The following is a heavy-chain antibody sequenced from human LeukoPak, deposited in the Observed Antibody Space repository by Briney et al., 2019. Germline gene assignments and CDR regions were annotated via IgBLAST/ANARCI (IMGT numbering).Heavy chain of an antibody. J-gene: IGHJ4*02. CDR2: IKQDESEK. D-gene: IGHD2-2*01. Sequence: GGSLRLSCAASGFTFSAHWMSWVRQAPGKGLEWVANIKQDESEKSYVDSVKGRFTISRDSAKKSLYLQMNSLRAEDTAVYYCARVVPAAIGFDYWGQGTLVTVSS. V-gene: IGHV3-7*01. CDR1: GFTFSAHW. CDR3: ARVVPAAIGFDY.